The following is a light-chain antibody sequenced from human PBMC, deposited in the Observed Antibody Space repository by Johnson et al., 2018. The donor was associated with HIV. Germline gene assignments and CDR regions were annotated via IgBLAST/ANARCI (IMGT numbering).Light chain of an antibody. V-gene: IGLV1-51*01. Sequence: QSVLTQPPSVSAAPGQKVTISCSGSSSNIGNNYVSWYRHFPETAPKVLIYDNDKRPSGIPDRFSASKSGTSATLGITGLQTGAEADYYCATWDGRLSVYVFGTATKVTVL. CDR3: ATWDGRLSVYV. CDR1: SSNIGNNY. J-gene: IGLJ1*01. CDR2: DND.